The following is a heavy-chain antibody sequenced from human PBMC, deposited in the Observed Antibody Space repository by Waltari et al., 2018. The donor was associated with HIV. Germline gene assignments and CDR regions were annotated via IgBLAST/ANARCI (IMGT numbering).Heavy chain of an antibody. CDR2: MNPKSGNT. J-gene: IGHJ4*02. CDR1: GYTFANYD. D-gene: IGHD6-19*01. Sequence: QIQVVQSGAELKKAGASVKVSCKTSGYTFANYDIHWVRQAAGQGLEWMGWMNPKSGNTGYTQKFQGRVSMTRNTSTTTAYMDLSSLTSDDTSLYYCTRGLGYSSFPFDHWGQGTQVTVSS. V-gene: IGHV1-8*02. CDR3: TRGLGYSSFPFDH.